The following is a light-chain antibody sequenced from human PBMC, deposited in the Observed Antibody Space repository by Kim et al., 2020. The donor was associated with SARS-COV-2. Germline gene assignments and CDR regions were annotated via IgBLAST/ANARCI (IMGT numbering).Light chain of an antibody. J-gene: IGKJ4*01. Sequence: IVMTQSPATLSVSPGERVTLSCRASQSVKNRLAWYQQRPGQAPRLLIYGASTRATDISARFSGSGSGTEFTLTIRSLQSEDLAVYYCQQYNDWPLLTLGGGTKVDIK. CDR2: GAS. V-gene: IGKV3-15*01. CDR3: QQYNDWPLLT. CDR1: QSVKNR.